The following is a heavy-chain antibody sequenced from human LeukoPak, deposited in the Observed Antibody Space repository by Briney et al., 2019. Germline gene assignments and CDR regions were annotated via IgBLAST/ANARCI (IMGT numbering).Heavy chain of an antibody. CDR1: GFTFSNFW. CDR3: ARDAAVAGDAYDI. D-gene: IGHD6-19*01. CDR2: IKQDGSEK. V-gene: IGHV3-7*01. J-gene: IGHJ3*02. Sequence: GGSLRLSCAASGFTFSNFWMSWVRQAPGKGLEWVANIKQDGSEKYYVDYVKGRFTISRDNAEKSLYPQINSLRSEDTAVYYCARDAAVAGDAYDIWGHGTMVTVSS.